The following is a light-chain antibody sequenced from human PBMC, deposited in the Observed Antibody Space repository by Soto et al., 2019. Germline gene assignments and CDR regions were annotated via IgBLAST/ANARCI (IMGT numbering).Light chain of an antibody. CDR3: QQYINWT. Sequence: EIVMTQSPATLSVSPGERVTLSCRASQNIRSDLAWYQQKPGQAPRLLMYGASIRATGVPARFSGSGAGKDFTLTISSLASEDLALYYCQQYINWTFGQGTKVEIK. J-gene: IGKJ1*01. V-gene: IGKV3-15*01. CDR2: GAS. CDR1: QNIRSD.